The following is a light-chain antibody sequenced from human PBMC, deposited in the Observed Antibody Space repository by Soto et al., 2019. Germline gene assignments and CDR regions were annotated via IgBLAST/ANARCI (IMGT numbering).Light chain of an antibody. CDR1: SNIGSRS. V-gene: IGLV1-44*01. CDR3: ATWDDSLNGWV. Sequence: QSVLTQPPSASATPGQRVTMSCSVSNIGSRSVYWYQHLPGTAPQLLIYSTDLRPSGVPDRFSGAKSGTSAYLAISGLQSEDEAKYDCATWDDSLNGWVFGGGTQVTVL. CDR2: STD. J-gene: IGLJ3*02.